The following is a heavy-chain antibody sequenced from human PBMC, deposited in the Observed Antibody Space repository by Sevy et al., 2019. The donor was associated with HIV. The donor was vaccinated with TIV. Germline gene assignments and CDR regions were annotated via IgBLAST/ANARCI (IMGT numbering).Heavy chain of an antibody. CDR1: GYTFTSYG. CDR3: ASVAYVTRSYYSDY. V-gene: IGHV1-18*01. J-gene: IGHJ4*02. CDR2: ISGYTGKI. D-gene: IGHD3-16*01. Sequence: ASVKVSCKASGYTFTSYGVSWVRQAPGQGLEWMGWISGYTGKINYAERFQGRVTLTSDPSTSTAYMELRNLRSDDTAVYYCASVAYVTRSYYSDYWGQGTQVTVSS.